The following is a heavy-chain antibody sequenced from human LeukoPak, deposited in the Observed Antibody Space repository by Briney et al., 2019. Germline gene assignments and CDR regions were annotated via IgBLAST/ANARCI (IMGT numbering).Heavy chain of an antibody. D-gene: IGHD6-13*01. J-gene: IGHJ5*02. CDR1: GGSISSYY. CDR2: IYYSGST. CDR3: ARTVYSSSWYGWFDP. Sequence: SETLSLTCTVSGGSISSYYWSWVRQPPGKGLEWIGYIYYSGSTNYNPSLKSRVTISVDTSKNQFSLKLSSVTAADTAVYYCARTVYSSSWYGWFDPWGQGTLVTVSS. V-gene: IGHV4-59*08.